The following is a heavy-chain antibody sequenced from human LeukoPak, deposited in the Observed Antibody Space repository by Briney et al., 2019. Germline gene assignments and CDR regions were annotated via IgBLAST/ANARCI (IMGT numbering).Heavy chain of an antibody. CDR2: ISSRSSQI. V-gene: IGHV3-21*01. J-gene: IGHJ4*02. Sequence: PGGSLRLSCVGSGFTFSGYSMNWVRQAPGKGLEWVSSISSRSSQIYYADSVKGRFTISRDNAKNSLYLQMNSLRAEDTAVYYCARYSSGFDYWGQGTLVTVSS. CDR3: ARYSSGFDY. CDR1: GFTFSGYS. D-gene: IGHD3-22*01.